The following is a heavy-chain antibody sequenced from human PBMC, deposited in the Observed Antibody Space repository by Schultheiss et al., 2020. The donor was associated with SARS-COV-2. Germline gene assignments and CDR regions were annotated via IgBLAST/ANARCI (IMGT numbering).Heavy chain of an antibody. CDR1: GYTFTSYG. V-gene: IGHV1-18*04. J-gene: IGHJ5*02. CDR2: ISAYNGNT. CDR3: ARGGYDSSGYYPNWFDP. D-gene: IGHD3-22*01. Sequence: GESLKISCKASGYTFTSYGISWVRQAPGQGLEWMGWISAYNGNTNYAQKLQGRVTMTTDTSTSTAYMELRSLRSDDTAVYYCARGGYDSSGYYPNWFDPWGQGTLVTVAS.